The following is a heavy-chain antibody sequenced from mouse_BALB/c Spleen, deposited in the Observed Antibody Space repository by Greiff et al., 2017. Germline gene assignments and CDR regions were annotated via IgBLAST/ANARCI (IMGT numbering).Heavy chain of an antibody. D-gene: IGHD2-2*01. CDR2: ISYSGST. J-gene: IGHJ3*01. V-gene: IGHV3-2*02. CDR3: ARGYDEGFAY. Sequence: DVKLVESGPGLVKPSQSLSLTCTVTGYSITSDYAWNWIRQFPGNKLEWMGYISYSGSTSYNPSLKSRISITRDTSKNQFFLQLNSVTTEDTATYYCARGYDEGFAYWGQGTLVTVSA. CDR1: GYSITSDYA.